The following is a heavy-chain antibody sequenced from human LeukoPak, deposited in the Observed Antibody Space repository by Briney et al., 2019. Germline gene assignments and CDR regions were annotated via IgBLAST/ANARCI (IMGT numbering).Heavy chain of an antibody. J-gene: IGHJ5*02. D-gene: IGHD5-18*01. CDR1: GGSISSGSYY. Sequence: SETLSLTCTVSGGSISSGSYYWSWIRQPAGKGLEWIGRIYTSGSTNYNPSLKSRVTISVDTSKNQFSLKLSSVTAADTAVYYFAREVIQLRASNWFDPWGQGTLVTVSS. V-gene: IGHV4-61*02. CDR2: IYTSGST. CDR3: AREVIQLRASNWFDP.